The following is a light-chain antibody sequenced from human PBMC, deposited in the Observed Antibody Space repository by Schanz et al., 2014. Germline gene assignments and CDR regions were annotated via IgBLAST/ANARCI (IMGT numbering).Light chain of an antibody. V-gene: IGLV2-8*01. J-gene: IGLJ2*01. CDR2: EVN. CDR3: AAWDDSLSAL. CDR1: SSDVGSYNY. Sequence: QSALTQPPSASGSPGQSVTISCTGTSSDVGSYNYVSWYQHHPGKAPKLIIFEVNQRPSGVPDRFSGSKSGNTASLTVSGLQAEDEADYYCAAWDDSLSALFGGGTKLTVL.